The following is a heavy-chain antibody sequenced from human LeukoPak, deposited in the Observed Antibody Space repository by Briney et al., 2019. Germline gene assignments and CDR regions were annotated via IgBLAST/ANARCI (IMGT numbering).Heavy chain of an antibody. Sequence: SVKVSCKASGGTFSSYAISWVRQAPGQGLEWMGGIIPIFGTANYAQKFQGRVTIITDESTSTAYMELSSLRSEDTAVYYCATAIVVVPAAIQGAFDIWGQGTMVTVSS. CDR1: GGTFSSYA. V-gene: IGHV1-69*05. CDR3: ATAIVVVPAAIQGAFDI. CDR2: IIPIFGTA. J-gene: IGHJ3*02. D-gene: IGHD2-2*02.